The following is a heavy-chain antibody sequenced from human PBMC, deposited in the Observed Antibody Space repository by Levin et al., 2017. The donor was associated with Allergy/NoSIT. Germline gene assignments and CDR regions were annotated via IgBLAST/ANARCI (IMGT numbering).Heavy chain of an antibody. J-gene: IGHJ6*02. CDR2: MNPNSGNT. V-gene: IGHV1-8*01. D-gene: IGHD3-10*01. Sequence: GESLKISCKASGYTFTSYDINWVRQATGQGLEWMGWMNPNSGNTGYAQKFQGRVTMTRNTSISTAYMELSSLRSEDTAVYYCARGRITMVRGVIIEDYYYYGMDVWGQGTTVTVSS. CDR3: ARGRITMVRGVIIEDYYYYGMDV. CDR1: GYTFTSYD.